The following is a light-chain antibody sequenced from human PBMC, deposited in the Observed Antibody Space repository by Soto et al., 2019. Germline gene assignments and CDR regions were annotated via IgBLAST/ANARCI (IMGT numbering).Light chain of an antibody. CDR3: QQYNNLPRT. Sequence: EVVLTQSPGTLSWSPGERATLSCRASQSVSSSYLAWYQHRPGQAPRLLIYGASTRATDIPARFSGSGSGTEFTLTISSLQSDDYAVYYCQQYNNLPRTFGGGTKVDI. V-gene: IGKV3-15*01. CDR2: GAS. J-gene: IGKJ4*01. CDR1: QSVSSSY.